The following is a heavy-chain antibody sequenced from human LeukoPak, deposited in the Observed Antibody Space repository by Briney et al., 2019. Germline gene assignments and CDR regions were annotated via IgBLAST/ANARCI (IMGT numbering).Heavy chain of an antibody. CDR1: GFTFSSYW. CDR3: ARDLAYSNYPDAFDI. V-gene: IGHV3-7*01. CDR2: IKQDGSEK. D-gene: IGHD4-11*01. Sequence: GGSLRLSCAASGFTFSSYWMSWVRQAPGKGLKWVANIKQDGSEKYYVDSVKGRFTISRDNAKNSLYLQMNSLRAEDTAVYYCARDLAYSNYPDAFDIWGQGTMVTVSS. J-gene: IGHJ3*02.